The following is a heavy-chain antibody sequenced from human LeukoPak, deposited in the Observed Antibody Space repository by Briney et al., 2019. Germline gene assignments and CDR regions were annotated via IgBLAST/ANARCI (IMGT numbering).Heavy chain of an antibody. J-gene: IGHJ3*02. Sequence: GGSLRLSCAASGFTFSSYEMNWVRQAPGKGLEWVSYIGSSGSSIYYADSVKGRFTISRDNAKNSLYLQMNSLRAEDTAVYYCARDDLEMASSAFDIWGQGTMVTVSS. CDR3: ARDDLEMASSAFDI. V-gene: IGHV3-48*03. CDR1: GFTFSSYE. D-gene: IGHD5-24*01. CDR2: IGSSGSSI.